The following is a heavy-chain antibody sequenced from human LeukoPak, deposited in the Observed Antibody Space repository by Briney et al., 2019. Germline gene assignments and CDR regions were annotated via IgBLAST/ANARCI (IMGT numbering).Heavy chain of an antibody. Sequence: GGSLRLSCAASGFTFSDYYMTWIRQAPGKGLEWVSYIGLNNSTVYYADSVKGRFTISRDNAKNSLYLQMNSLRAEDTAVYYCARDLSGVTGYTYGRGIDYWGQGTLVTVSS. CDR2: IGLNNSTV. CDR3: ARDLSGVTGYTYGRGIDY. J-gene: IGHJ4*02. V-gene: IGHV3-11*04. D-gene: IGHD5-18*01. CDR1: GFTFSDYY.